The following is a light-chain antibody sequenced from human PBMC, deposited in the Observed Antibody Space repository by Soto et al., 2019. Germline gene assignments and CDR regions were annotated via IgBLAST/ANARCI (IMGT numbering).Light chain of an antibody. CDR3: HQSYDTLVYA. Sequence: DVQMTQSPSSLSASVGDRVTITCRASQTISTYLNWYQQKPGKAPKLLIYAASSLQSGVPSRFSGSGFGTDFALTISSLQPEDFATYYCHQSYDTLVYAFGQGTRLEIK. J-gene: IGKJ2*01. CDR1: QTISTY. V-gene: IGKV1-39*01. CDR2: AAS.